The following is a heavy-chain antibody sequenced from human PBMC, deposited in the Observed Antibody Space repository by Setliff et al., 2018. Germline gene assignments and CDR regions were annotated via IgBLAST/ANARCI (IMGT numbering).Heavy chain of an antibody. CDR3: ARGGNVVVTVGDI. CDR1: GFTFSSYW. CDR2: IKSDGSSP. V-gene: IGHV3-74*01. Sequence: GESLSLSCAASGFTFSSYWMHWVRQAPGKGLVWVSRIKSDGSSPNYADSVKGRFTISRDNAENTLYLQMNSLGAEDTAVYYCARGGNVVVTVGDIWGQGTMVTVSS. D-gene: IGHD2-21*02. J-gene: IGHJ3*02.